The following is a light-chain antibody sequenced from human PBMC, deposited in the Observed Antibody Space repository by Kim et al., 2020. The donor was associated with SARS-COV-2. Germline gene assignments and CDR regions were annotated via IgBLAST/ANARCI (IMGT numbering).Light chain of an antibody. V-gene: IGLV2-11*01. Sequence: DTSYCTGTSSDVGGYNFVSWHQQHPGKAPRLMIYDVSKRPSGVPDRFSGSKSGNTASLTISGLQAEDEANYYCCSYAGSYTYVFGTGTKVTVL. J-gene: IGLJ1*01. CDR3: CSYAGSYTYV. CDR2: DVS. CDR1: SSDVGGYNF.